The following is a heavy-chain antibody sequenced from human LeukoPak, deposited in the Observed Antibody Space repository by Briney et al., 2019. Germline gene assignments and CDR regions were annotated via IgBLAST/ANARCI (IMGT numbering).Heavy chain of an antibody. CDR2: INSDGSST. D-gene: IGHD3-3*01. CDR3: AREYDFWSGYAFDY. CDR1: GFTFSSYW. Sequence: GGSLRLSCAASGFTFSSYWMHWVRQAPGKGLVWVSRINSDGSSTSYADSVKGRFTISRDNAKNTLYLQMNSLRAEDTAVYYCAREYDFWSGYAFDYWGPGTLVTVSS. J-gene: IGHJ4*02. V-gene: IGHV3-74*01.